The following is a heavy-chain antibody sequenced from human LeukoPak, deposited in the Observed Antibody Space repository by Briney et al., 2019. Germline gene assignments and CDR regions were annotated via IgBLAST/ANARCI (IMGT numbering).Heavy chain of an antibody. Sequence: PSETLSLTCTVSGGSISSYYWSWIRQPPGKGLEWIGYIYYSGSTNYNPSLKSRVTISVDTSKNQFSLKLSSVTAADTAVYYCARDGEGGFFSNGDYYFYSYMDVWGKGTTVTISS. J-gene: IGHJ6*03. CDR1: GGSISSYY. D-gene: IGHD3-10*01. V-gene: IGHV4-59*12. CDR2: IYYSGST. CDR3: ARDGEGGFFSNGDYYFYSYMDV.